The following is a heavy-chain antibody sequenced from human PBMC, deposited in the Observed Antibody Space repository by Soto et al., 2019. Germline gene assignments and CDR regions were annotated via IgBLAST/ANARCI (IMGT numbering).Heavy chain of an antibody. CDR2: IVPLTGTP. CDR1: GGTFGTYG. CDR3: ARGPGSDSYYYY. Sequence: ASVKVSCKPSGGTFGTYGIGWARQAPGQGLEWMGGIVPLTGTPNYAQKFQGRVTITADEASSTVHMRLSSLRSDDTAVYFCARGPGSDSYYYY. J-gene: IGHJ6*01. D-gene: IGHD2-21*02. V-gene: IGHV1-69*13.